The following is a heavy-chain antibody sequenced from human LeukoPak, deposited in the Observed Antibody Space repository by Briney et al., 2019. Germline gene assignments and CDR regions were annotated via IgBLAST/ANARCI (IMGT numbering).Heavy chain of an antibody. J-gene: IGHJ3*02. V-gene: IGHV7-4-1*02. CDR1: GYTFTSYA. CDR3: AGVVTVGIPNDAFDI. Sequence: GASVKVSCKASGYTFTSYAMNWVRQAPGQGLEWMGWINTNTGNPTYAQGFTGRFVFSLDTSVSTAYLQISSQKAEDTAVYYCAGVVTVGIPNDAFDIWGQGTMVTVSS. D-gene: IGHD2-15*01. CDR2: INTNTGNP.